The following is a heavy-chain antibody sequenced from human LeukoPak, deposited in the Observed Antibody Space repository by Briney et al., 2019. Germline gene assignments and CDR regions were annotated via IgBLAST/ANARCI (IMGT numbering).Heavy chain of an antibody. CDR3: ARESRGDGDAFDI. CDR2: VDSSGSTV. CDR1: GFTFSTDE. D-gene: IGHD2-21*02. J-gene: IGHJ3*02. V-gene: IGHV3-48*03. Sequence: PGGSLRLSCTACGFTFSTDEMNWVRQAPGKGLEWLSYVDSSGSTVYYADSVMGRFAISRDNAKNSLYLQMNSLRAEDTAVYYCARESRGDGDAFDIWGQGTVVTVSS.